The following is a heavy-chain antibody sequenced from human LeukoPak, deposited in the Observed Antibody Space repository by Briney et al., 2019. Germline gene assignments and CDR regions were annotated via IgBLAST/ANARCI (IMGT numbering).Heavy chain of an antibody. D-gene: IGHD6-19*01. CDR2: ISYDGSNK. J-gene: IGHJ4*02. Sequence: GGSLRLSCAASGFSFTNYGMHWVRQAPGKGLEWVAVISYDGSNKYYVDSVKGRFTISRDNSKNTLYLQMNSLRPEDTAVYYCAKDRGEQWLVTSFDYWGQGTLVTVSS. CDR1: GFSFTNYG. V-gene: IGHV3-30*18. CDR3: AKDRGEQWLVTSFDY.